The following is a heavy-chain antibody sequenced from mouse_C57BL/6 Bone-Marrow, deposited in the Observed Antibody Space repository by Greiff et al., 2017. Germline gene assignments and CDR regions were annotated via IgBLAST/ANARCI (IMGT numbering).Heavy chain of an antibody. Sequence: VQLQQPGTELVKPGASVKLSCKASGYTFTSYWMSWVKQRPGQGLEWIGNINPSNGGTNYNEKFKSKATMTVYKSSSTAYMQLSGLTSEDSSVYYCARDGYYAMDYWGQGTSGTVSS. CDR2: INPSNGGT. D-gene: IGHD2-3*01. V-gene: IGHV1-53*01. CDR3: ARDGYYAMDY. CDR1: GYTFTSYW. J-gene: IGHJ4*01.